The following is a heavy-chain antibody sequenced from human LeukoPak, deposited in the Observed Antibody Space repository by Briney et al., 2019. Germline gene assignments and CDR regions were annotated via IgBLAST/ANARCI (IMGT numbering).Heavy chain of an antibody. CDR2: IYYSGST. Sequence: SETLSLTCTVSGGSISSYYWSWIRQPPGKGLEWIGYIYYSGSTNYNPSLKSRVSISVDTSKKQFSLKLSSVTAADTAMYYCARDVSPWGYFDYWGQGILVTVPP. CDR1: GGSISSYY. D-gene: IGHD7-27*01. V-gene: IGHV4-59*01. CDR3: ARDVSPWGYFDY. J-gene: IGHJ4*02.